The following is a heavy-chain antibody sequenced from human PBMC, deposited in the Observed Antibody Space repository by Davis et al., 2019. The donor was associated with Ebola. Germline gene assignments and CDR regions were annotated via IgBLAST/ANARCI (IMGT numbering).Heavy chain of an antibody. CDR3: ARTTKTDIGGSGLGYNSFDF. V-gene: IGHV4-34*01. CDR2: ISHPNGYT. J-gene: IGHJ5*01. CDR1: GGSFSDYF. D-gene: IGHD2-21*02. Sequence: MPSETLSLTCAVSGGSFSDYFWSWIRQPPEKGLEWIGEISHPNGYTNYNPSLRSRFTISVDSSKNQFSLAINSVTAADTATYLCARTTKTDIGGSGLGYNSFDFWGQGVLVSVSS.